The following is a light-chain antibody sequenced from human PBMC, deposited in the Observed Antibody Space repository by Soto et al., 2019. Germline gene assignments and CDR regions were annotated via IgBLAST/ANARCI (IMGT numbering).Light chain of an antibody. J-gene: IGKJ5*01. Sequence: EIVMTQSPATLSVSPGERATLSCRASQSVTSKLVWYQQKPGQAPRLLIYGASTRATGIPARFSGSGSGTEFTLTISSLQSEDFAVYYCHQYNERPSNTFGQGTRLE. CDR1: QSVTSK. CDR3: HQYNERPSNT. V-gene: IGKV3-15*01. CDR2: GAS.